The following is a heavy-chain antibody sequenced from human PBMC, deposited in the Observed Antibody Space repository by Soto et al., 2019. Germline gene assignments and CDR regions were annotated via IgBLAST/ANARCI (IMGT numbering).Heavy chain of an antibody. CDR2: INWNGGST. V-gene: IGHV3-20*04. Sequence: GGSLRLSCAASGFTFDDYGLSWVRQAPGKGLEWVSGINWNGGSTRYADSVKGRFTISRDNAKNSLYLQMNSLRAEDTALYYCASGIVGATTYGMDVRGQGTTVTAP. CDR1: GFTFDDYG. D-gene: IGHD1-26*01. J-gene: IGHJ6*02. CDR3: ASGIVGATTYGMDV.